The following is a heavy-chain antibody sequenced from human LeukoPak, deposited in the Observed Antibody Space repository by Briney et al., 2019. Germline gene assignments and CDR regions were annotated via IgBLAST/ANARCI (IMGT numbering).Heavy chain of an antibody. Sequence: GGSLRLSCAASGFTFSIYSMSWVPRAPAKGLEWVANIKQDGSEKYYMDPVRGRFPLPRDSARNSLYRQMNRLRAQETRCVYCARESPAGGYYSDYFAYWGQGTLATVYS. D-gene: IGHD3-3*01. CDR1: GFTFSIYS. CDR3: ARESPAGGYYSDYFAY. V-gene: IGHV3-7*01. J-gene: IGHJ4*02. CDR2: IKQDGSEK.